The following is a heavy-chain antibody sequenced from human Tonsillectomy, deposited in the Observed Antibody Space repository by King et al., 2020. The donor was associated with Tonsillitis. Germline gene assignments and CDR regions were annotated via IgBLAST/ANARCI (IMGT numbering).Heavy chain of an antibody. Sequence: VQLVESGGGLVQPGGSLRLSCAASGFTFSNYPMSWVRQAPGKGLEWGSSISGSGGNTYYADSVKGRFTLSRDNPSNTLVLQVNSLIAEDTAGYYCAKGRLWFGELSRGYFDYWGQGTLVPVSS. D-gene: IGHD3-10*01. J-gene: IGHJ4*02. CDR3: AKGRLWFGELSRGYFDY. CDR2: ISGSGGNT. V-gene: IGHV3-23*04. CDR1: GFTFSNYP.